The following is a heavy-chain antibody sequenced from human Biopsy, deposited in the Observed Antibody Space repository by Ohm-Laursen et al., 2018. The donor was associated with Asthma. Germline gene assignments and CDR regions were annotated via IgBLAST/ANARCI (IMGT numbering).Heavy chain of an antibody. CDR3: AHRRHGPSVEYYYDSSGYSHFDY. CDR1: GFSLRTYRVR. D-gene: IGHD3-22*01. Sequence: TQTLPLTCTFSGFSLRTYRVRVGWIRQSPGKALEWLAFINWNDNKRYSPSLKSRLTITKDTSKNPVVLTRTNMDPVDTATYYCAHRRHGPSVEYYYDSSGYSHFDYWGQGTLVPVSS. CDR2: INWNDNK. J-gene: IGHJ4*02. V-gene: IGHV2-5*01.